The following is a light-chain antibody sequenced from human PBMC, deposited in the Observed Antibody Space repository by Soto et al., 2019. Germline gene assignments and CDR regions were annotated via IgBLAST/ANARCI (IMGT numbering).Light chain of an antibody. V-gene: IGKV3-11*01. CDR1: QIIYTS. CDR2: EAS. CDR3: QQRGYWPLT. J-gene: IGKJ4*01. Sequence: VLTQSTATLSLSPGERATLSCRTSQIIYTSLAWYQHKPGQAPRLLIYEASIRATGVPARFSGSGSGADFTLTISGLEPEDFAVYYCQQRGYWPLTFGGGTKVEI.